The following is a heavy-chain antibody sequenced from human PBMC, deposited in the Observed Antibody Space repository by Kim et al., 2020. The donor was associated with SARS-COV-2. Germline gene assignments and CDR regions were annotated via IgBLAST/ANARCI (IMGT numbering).Heavy chain of an antibody. J-gene: IGHJ4*02. CDR3: ARDSFYSY. CDR2: SNK. Sequence: SNKYYADSVKSRFTISRDNSKNTLYLQMNSLSAEDTAVYYCARDSFYSYWGQGTLVTVSS. D-gene: IGHD3-10*01. V-gene: IGHV3-33*01.